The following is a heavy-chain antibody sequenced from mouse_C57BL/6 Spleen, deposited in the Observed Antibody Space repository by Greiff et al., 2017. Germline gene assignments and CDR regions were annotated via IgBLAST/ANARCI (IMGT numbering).Heavy chain of an antibody. CDR1: GYTFTSYW. Sequence: VQLQQPGAELVKPGASVKMSCKASGYTFTSYWITWVKQRPGQGLEWIGDIYPGSGSTNYNETFKGKATLTVDTSSSTAYMQLSSLTSEDSAVYYCARGIYYDSYWYFDVWGTGTTVTVSS. V-gene: IGHV1-55*01. J-gene: IGHJ1*03. CDR3: ARGIYYDSYWYFDV. D-gene: IGHD2-4*01. CDR2: IYPGSGST.